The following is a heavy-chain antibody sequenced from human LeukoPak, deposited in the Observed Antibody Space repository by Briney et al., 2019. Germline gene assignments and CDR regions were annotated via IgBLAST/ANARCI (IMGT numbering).Heavy chain of an antibody. CDR2: ISAYNGNT. D-gene: IGHD3-3*01. CDR1: GYTFTSYG. J-gene: IGHJ6*02. V-gene: IGHV1-18*01. Sequence: ASVKVSCKASGYTFTSYGISWVRQARGQGLEWMGWISAYNGNTNYAQKLQGRVTMTTDTSTSTAYMELRSLRSDDTAVYYCARAARRLNYYYYGMDVWGQGTTVTVSS. CDR3: ARAARRLNYYYYGMDV.